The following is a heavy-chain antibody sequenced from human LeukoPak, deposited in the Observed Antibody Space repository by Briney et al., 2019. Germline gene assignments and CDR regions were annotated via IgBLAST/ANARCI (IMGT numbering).Heavy chain of an antibody. D-gene: IGHD3-10*01. Sequence: NPSETLSLTCAVYGGSFSGYYWSWIRQPPGKGLEWIGEINHSGSTNYNPSLKSRVTISVDTSKNQFSLKLTSVTAADTAVYYCARDTVRGVRWFDPWGQGTLVTVSS. V-gene: IGHV4-34*01. J-gene: IGHJ5*02. CDR3: ARDTVRGVRWFDP. CDR2: INHSGST. CDR1: GGSFSGYY.